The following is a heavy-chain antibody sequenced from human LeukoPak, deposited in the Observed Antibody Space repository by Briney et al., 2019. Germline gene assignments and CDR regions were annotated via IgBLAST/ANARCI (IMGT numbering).Heavy chain of an antibody. CDR1: GSPFSSSLYY. V-gene: IGHV4-39*01. CDR3: ARRGEASGSSGWLNWFDP. D-gene: IGHD6-19*01. J-gene: IGHJ5*02. Sequence: SETQSLPLTVSGSPFSSSLYYWGSLREPPGPGLEGIGLFYGSGSPYYNPSLKSPVSISVDTTKNQYSLKLSSVTAADTAVYYSARRGEASGSSGWLNWFDPWGQGTLVTVSS. CDR2: FYGSGSP.